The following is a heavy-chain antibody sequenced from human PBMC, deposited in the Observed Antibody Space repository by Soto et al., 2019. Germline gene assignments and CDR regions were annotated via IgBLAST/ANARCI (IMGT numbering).Heavy chain of an antibody. CDR1: GYTFTSYY. J-gene: IGHJ6*02. CDR3: ARDGVVPAAITYYYDYYGMDV. D-gene: IGHD2-2*02. CDR2: INPSGGST. V-gene: IGHV1-46*01. Sequence: GASVQVSCKASGYTFTSYYMHWVRQPPGQGHERMGIINPSGGSTSYAQKFQGRVTMTRDTSTSTVYMELSSLRSEDTAVYYCARDGVVPAAITYYYDYYGMDVWGQGTTVTVSS.